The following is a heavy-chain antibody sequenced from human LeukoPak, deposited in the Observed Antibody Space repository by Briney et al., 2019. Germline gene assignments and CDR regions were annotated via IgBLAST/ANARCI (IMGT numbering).Heavy chain of an antibody. V-gene: IGHV5-51*01. CDR2: IYPSDSDT. CDR1: GYTFTTYW. CDR3: ARWTLGATYDY. Sequence: PGESLKISCKGSGYTFTTYWIGWVRQTPGKGLEWMGIIYPSDSDTRYSPSFKGQVTISADKSISTAYLQWTTLEASDTAIYYCARWTLGATYDYWGQGTLVTVSS. J-gene: IGHJ4*02. D-gene: IGHD1-26*01.